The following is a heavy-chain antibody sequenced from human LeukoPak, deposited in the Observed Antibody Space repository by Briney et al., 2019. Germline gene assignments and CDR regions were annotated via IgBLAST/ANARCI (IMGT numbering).Heavy chain of an antibody. J-gene: IGHJ4*02. V-gene: IGHV3-53*01. CDR3: ARDAGYSSGWMVY. Sequence: GGSLRLSCAASGFTVSSNYMNWVRQARGKGLEWVSVIYSGGSTYYADSVKGRFTISRDNSKNTLFLQMKSLRAEDTAVYYCARDAGYSSGWMVYWGQGTLVTVSS. D-gene: IGHD6-19*01. CDR2: IYSGGST. CDR1: GFTVSSNY.